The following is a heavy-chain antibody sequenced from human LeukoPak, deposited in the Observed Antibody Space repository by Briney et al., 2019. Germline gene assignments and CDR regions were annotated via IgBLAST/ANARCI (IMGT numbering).Heavy chain of an antibody. CDR1: GFTYSSYA. CDR2: ISNDGSNE. CDR3: GRVAAGGRHIDF. V-gene: IGHV3-30-3*01. Sequence: GRSLRLSCAASGFTYSSYAMHWVRQAPGKGLEWVAVISNDGSNEHYTDSVKGRFTISRDNSKNTLYLQMNSLRAEDTAVYYCGRVAAGGRHIDFWGQGALVTVSS. J-gene: IGHJ4*02. D-gene: IGHD6-13*01.